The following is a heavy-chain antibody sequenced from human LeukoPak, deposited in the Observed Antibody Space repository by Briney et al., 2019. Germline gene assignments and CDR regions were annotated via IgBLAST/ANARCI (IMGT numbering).Heavy chain of an antibody. CDR2: ISGSGGST. J-gene: IGHJ5*02. V-gene: IGHV3-23*01. CDR1: GFTFSSYA. Sequence: GGSLRLSCAASGFTFSSYAMSWVRQAPGKGLEWVSAISGSGGSTYYADSVKGRFTISRDNSKNTLYLQMNSLRAEDTAVYYCAKAITSSYGDHRGWFDPWGQGTLVTVSS. CDR3: AKAITSSYGDHRGWFDP. D-gene: IGHD4-17*01.